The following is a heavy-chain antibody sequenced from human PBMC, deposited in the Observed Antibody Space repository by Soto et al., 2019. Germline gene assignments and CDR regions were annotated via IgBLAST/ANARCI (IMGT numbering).Heavy chain of an antibody. J-gene: IGHJ6*02. D-gene: IGHD3-10*01. CDR2: IYASGAV. V-gene: IGHV3-9*01. CDR3: VKDILAGGADV. CDR1: GFSLRDSA. Sequence: EVQLVESGGGLVQPGRSLRLSCATSGFSLRDSAMHWVRQVAGGGLEWVAGIYASGAVGYLDSVRGRFTMSRDVAKNSLYLQMDSLRSVDTALYYCVKDILAGGADVWGQGTTVTVSS.